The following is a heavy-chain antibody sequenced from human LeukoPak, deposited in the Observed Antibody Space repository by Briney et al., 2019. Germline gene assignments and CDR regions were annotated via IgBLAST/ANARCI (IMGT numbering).Heavy chain of an antibody. CDR3: AKGPQSHYYYIDV. Sequence: GIIWNCGSTGYADSVKGRFNICRDNAKNSLYLQMNSLRAEDTALYYCAKGPQSHYYYIDVWGKGATVTVSS. J-gene: IGHJ6*03. V-gene: IGHV3-20*03. CDR2: IIWNCGST.